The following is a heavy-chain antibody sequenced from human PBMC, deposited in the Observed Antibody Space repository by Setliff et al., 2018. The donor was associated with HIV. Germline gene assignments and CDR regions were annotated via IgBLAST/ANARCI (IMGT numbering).Heavy chain of an antibody. Sequence: GGSLRLSCAASGFTFSSYSMNWVRQAPGKWLEWVSSISSSSSYIFYADSVKGRFTISRDNSKNTLYLQMNGLRAEDAAVYYCAIPGYYSGWYHFDYWGQGTLVTVSS. D-gene: IGHD6-19*01. J-gene: IGHJ4*02. CDR1: GFTFSSYS. V-gene: IGHV3-21*01. CDR2: ISSSSSYI. CDR3: AIPGYYSGWYHFDY.